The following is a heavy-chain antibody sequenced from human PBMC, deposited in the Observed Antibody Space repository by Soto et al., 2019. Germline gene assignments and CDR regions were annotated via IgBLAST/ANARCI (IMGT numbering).Heavy chain of an antibody. V-gene: IGHV2-5*02. CDR1: GFSLTTSGVG. CDR2: LYWDDDN. CDR3: AHGSGWLFDY. J-gene: IGHJ4*02. D-gene: IGHD6-19*01. Sequence: QITLKESGPTLVKPTQTLTLTSTFSGFSLTTSGVGVGWIRQPPGKALEWLALLYWDDDNQYSPSLRNRLTLTKDTSKTQVVLTMTNMDPVDTATYYCAHGSGWLFDYWGQGTLVTVSS.